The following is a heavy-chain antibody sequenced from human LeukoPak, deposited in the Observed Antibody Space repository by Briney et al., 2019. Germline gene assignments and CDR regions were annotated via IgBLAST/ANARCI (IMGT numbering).Heavy chain of an antibody. CDR2: INPDGSVR. CDR3: VGWGISAI. J-gene: IGHJ3*02. V-gene: IGHV3-7*01. Sequence: GGSLRLSCEGSGFTFNSYWMNWVRQPPGKGLEGVANINPDGSVRTYVDSVKGRFTSSRDNAKNSLDLQMNSLRAEDTAVYYCVGWGISAIWGQGTTVSASS. CDR1: GFTFNSYW. D-gene: IGHD3-16*01.